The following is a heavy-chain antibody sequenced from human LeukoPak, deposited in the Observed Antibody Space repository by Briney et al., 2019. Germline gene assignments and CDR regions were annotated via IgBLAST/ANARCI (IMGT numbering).Heavy chain of an antibody. CDR2: IYYSGST. V-gene: IGHV4-39*07. CDR1: GGSISSSSYY. Sequence: SETLSLTCTVSGGSISSSSYYWGWIRQPPGKGLEWIGSIYYSGSTYYNPSLKSRVTISVDTSKNQFSLKLSSVTAADTAAYYCARYSSSWYPYFDYWGQGTLVTVSS. D-gene: IGHD6-13*01. J-gene: IGHJ4*02. CDR3: ARYSSSWYPYFDY.